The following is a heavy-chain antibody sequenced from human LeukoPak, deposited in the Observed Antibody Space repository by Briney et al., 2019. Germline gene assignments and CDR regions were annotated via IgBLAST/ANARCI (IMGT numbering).Heavy chain of an antibody. V-gene: IGHV1-18*01. J-gene: IGHJ6*03. Sequence: ASVKVSCKTSGYSFTSYGISWVRQAPGQGLEWMGWISAYNGNTNYAQKVQGRVTMTTDTSTSTAYMELRSLRSDDTAVYYCARVAYSSGWYGVRLHYYYMDVWGKGTTVTVSS. D-gene: IGHD6-19*01. CDR2: ISAYNGNT. CDR1: GYSFTSYG. CDR3: ARVAYSSGWYGVRLHYYYMDV.